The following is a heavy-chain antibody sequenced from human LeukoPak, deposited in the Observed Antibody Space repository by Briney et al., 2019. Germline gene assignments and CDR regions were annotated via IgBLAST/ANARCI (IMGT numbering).Heavy chain of an antibody. CDR2: IKEDGGQN. CDR3: GRAGNTNWYEGDT. CDR1: GFTFSRYW. D-gene: IGHD1-1*01. J-gene: IGHJ5*02. V-gene: IGHV3-7*01. Sequence: GGSLRLSCAASGFTFSRYWMTWVRQAPGKGLEWVANIKEDGGQNYYVDSVKGRFTVSRDNARNSLYLQMNSLRAEDTAVYYCGRAGNTNWYEGDTWGQGTLVTVSS.